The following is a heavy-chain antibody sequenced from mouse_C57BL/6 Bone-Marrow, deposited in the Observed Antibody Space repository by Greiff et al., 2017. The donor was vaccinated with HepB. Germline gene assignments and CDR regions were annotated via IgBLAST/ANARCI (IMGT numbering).Heavy chain of an antibody. Sequence: QVQLKESGAELARPGASVKLSCKASGYTFTSYGISWVKQSTGQGLEWIGEIYPRSGNTYYNEKFKGKATLTADKSSSTAYMELRSLTSEDSAVYFCASLLLRPPYFDVWGTGTTVTVSS. V-gene: IGHV1-81*01. CDR1: GYTFTSYG. CDR3: ASLLLRPPYFDV. J-gene: IGHJ1*03. D-gene: IGHD1-1*01. CDR2: IYPRSGNT.